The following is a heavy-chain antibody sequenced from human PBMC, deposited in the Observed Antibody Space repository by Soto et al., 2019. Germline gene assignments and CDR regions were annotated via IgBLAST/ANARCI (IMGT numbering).Heavy chain of an antibody. Sequence: PGESLKISCKGSGSSFTSYWIGWVRQMPGKGLEWMGIIYSGDSDPRYSPSFQGQVNISADKSISAAYLQWSSLKASDTAMYYCARQGYCSGNACENAYDIWGQGTMVTVSS. D-gene: IGHD2-15*01. CDR2: IYSGDSDP. J-gene: IGHJ3*02. CDR3: ARQGYCSGNACENAYDI. CDR1: GSSFTSYW. V-gene: IGHV5-51*01.